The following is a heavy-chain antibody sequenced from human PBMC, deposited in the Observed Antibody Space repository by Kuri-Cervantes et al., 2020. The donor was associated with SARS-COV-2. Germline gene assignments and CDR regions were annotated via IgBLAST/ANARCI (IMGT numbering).Heavy chain of an antibody. V-gene: IGHV4-4*07. Sequence: SEALSLTRTVSGDSISSYYWSWIRQPAGKGLEWIGRIYISGSTNYNPSLESRVTMSIDTSRNQFSLRLSSVTAADTAVYYCAGGYTGWISNWGQGTLVTVSS. CDR1: GDSISSYY. J-gene: IGHJ4*02. D-gene: IGHD2-2*03. CDR3: AGGYTGWISN. CDR2: IYISGST.